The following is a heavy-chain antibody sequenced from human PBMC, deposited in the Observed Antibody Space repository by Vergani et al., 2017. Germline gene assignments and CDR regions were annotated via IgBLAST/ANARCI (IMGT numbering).Heavy chain of an antibody. CDR3: AREPFAPYDFWSGYFMDV. D-gene: IGHD3-3*01. J-gene: IGHJ6*02. V-gene: IGHV3-74*01. Sequence: EVQLVESGGGLVQPGGSLRLSCAASGFTFSSYWMHWVRHAPGKGLVWVSRINSDGSSTSYADSVKGRLTISRDNAKNTLYLQMNSLRAEDTAVYYCAREPFAPYDFWSGYFMDVWGQGTTVTVSS. CDR2: INSDGSST. CDR1: GFTFSSYW.